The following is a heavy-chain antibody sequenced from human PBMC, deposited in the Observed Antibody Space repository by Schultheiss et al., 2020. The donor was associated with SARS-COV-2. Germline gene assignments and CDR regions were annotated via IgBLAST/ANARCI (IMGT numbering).Heavy chain of an antibody. J-gene: IGHJ6*02. CDR2: ISGSGGST. CDR3: ARDQAYGDYGYYYYGMDV. V-gene: IGHV3-48*03. D-gene: IGHD4-17*01. CDR1: GFTFSSYE. Sequence: GGSLRLSCAASGFTFSSYEMNWVRQAPGKGLEWVSAISGSGGSTYYADSVKGRFTISRDNAKNSLYLQMNSLRAEDTAVYYCARDQAYGDYGYYYYGMDVWGQGTTVTVSS.